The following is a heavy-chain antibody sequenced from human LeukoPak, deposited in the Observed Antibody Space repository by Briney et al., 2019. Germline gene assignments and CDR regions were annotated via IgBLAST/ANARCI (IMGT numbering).Heavy chain of an antibody. J-gene: IGHJ4*02. D-gene: IGHD4-17*01. CDR2: IYRGGDT. CDR3: ASDYGDYESVLDY. CDR1: GFTVSTNY. V-gene: IGHV3-66*01. Sequence: GGSLRLSCAASGFTVSTNYMSWVRQAPGKGLEWVSVIYRGGDTYYADSVKGRFTISRDNSKNTLYLQMNSLRAEDTAVYYCASDYGDYESVLDYWGQGTLVTVSS.